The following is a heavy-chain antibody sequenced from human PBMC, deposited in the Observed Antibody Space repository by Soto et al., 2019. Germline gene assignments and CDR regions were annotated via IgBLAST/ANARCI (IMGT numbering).Heavy chain of an antibody. D-gene: IGHD3-3*01. J-gene: IGHJ6*02. CDR2: INHSGST. Sequence: SETLSLTCAVYGGSFSGYYWSWIRQPPGKGLEWIGEINHSGSTNYNPSLKSRVTISVDTSKNQFSLKLSSVTAADTAVYYCARGRQGDYDFWSGYYYPTRRGMDVWGQGTTVTV. V-gene: IGHV4-34*01. CDR3: ARGRQGDYDFWSGYYYPTRRGMDV. CDR1: GGSFSGYY.